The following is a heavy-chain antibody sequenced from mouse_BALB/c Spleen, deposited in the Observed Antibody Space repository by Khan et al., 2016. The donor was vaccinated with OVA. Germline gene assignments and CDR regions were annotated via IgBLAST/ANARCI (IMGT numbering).Heavy chain of an antibody. Sequence: QVQLKQSGAELARPGTSVKLSCKASGYNFTDYYINWMRQRTGQGLEWIGEIYPGSDNTYYNEKFKGKATLTADKSSSTAYMQLSSLTSEDSAVYFCAREWAAWLPYWGQGTLVTVSA. CDR1: GYNFTDYY. V-gene: IGHV1-77*01. J-gene: IGHJ3*01. CDR3: AREWAAWLPY. CDR2: IYPGSDNT.